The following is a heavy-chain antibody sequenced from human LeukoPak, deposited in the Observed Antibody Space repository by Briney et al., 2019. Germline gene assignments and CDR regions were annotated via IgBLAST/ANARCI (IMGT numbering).Heavy chain of an antibody. CDR3: GCSPGLVVVITTRF. J-gene: IGHJ4*02. V-gene: IGHV1-69*13. CDR1: GGTFSSYA. CDR2: IIPIFGTA. D-gene: IGHD3-22*01. Sequence: WASVKVSCTASGGTFSSYAISWVRQAPGQGLEWMGGIIPIFGTANYAQKFQGRVTITADESTSTAYMELSSLRSEDTAVYYCGCSPGLVVVITTRFWGQGTLVTVSS.